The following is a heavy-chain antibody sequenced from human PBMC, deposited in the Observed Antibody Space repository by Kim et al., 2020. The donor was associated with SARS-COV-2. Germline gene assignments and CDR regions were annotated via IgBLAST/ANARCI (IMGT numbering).Heavy chain of an antibody. CDR2: IYSSVAGNT. Sequence: SETLSLTCKVSGGSVRTGGYYWSWVRHYPGKGLEWIGNIYSSVAGNTLYSPSLGSRASISIDTSENQLSLRLTSVTAADTAVYFCTRDHRVATISLWGRG. CDR3: TRDHRVATISL. J-gene: IGHJ1*01. V-gene: IGHV4-31*03. CDR1: GGSVRTGGYY. D-gene: IGHD2-15*01.